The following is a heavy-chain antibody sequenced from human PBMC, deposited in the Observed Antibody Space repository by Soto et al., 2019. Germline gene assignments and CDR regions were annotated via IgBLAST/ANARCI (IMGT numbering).Heavy chain of an antibody. CDR2: IDLDIGDT. CDR1: VHTFTSHH. J-gene: IGHJ4*02. Sequence: XSVKVSCKASVHTFTSHHMHWVRQAPGQGLEWMGLIDLDIGDTKYAQKFQGRITSTSDTSITTAYMELRGLRSDDTAVYYCGLEPTGTGGFDYWGQGTLVTVSS. D-gene: IGHD7-27*01. CDR3: GLEPTGTGGFDY. V-gene: IGHV1-2*02.